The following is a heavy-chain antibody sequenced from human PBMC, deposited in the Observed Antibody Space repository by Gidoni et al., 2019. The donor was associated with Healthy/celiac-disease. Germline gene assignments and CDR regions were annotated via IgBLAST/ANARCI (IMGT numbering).Heavy chain of an antibody. CDR3: ARDLRGDYGDYGLLDY. V-gene: IGHV3-30-3*01. Sequence: VQLVESGGGVVQPGRSLRLSCAASGFTFSSYAMHWVRQAPGKGLEWVAVISYDGSNKYYADSVKGRFTISRDNSKNTLYLQMNSLRAEDTAVYYCARDLRGDYGDYGLLDYWGQGTLVTVSS. CDR1: GFTFSSYA. D-gene: IGHD4-17*01. J-gene: IGHJ4*02. CDR2: ISYDGSNK.